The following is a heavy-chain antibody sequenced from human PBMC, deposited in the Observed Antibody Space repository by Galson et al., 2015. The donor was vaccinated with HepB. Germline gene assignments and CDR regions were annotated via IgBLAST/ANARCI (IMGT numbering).Heavy chain of an antibody. CDR2: INAANGNT. D-gene: IGHD1-26*01. V-gene: IGHV1-3*01. Sequence: SVKVSCKASGYTFPNYNIHWVRQAPGQRLEWMGWINAANGNTKYSGKFQGRVTISRDTSATTAYMDLSSLRSEDTAVYYCARELTGSYDYWGQGTLLTVSS. CDR1: GYTFPNYN. CDR3: ARELTGSYDY. J-gene: IGHJ4*02.